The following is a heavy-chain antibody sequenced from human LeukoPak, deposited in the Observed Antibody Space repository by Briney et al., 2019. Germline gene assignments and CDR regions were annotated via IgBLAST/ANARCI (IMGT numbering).Heavy chain of an antibody. CDR3: AGYSGYGSWFDP. CDR2: ISSSSSYI. D-gene: IGHD5-12*01. V-gene: IGHV3-21*01. CDR1: GFTFSTYN. Sequence: GGSLRLSCAASGFTFSTYNMNWVRQAPGKGLEWVSSISSSSSYIYYADSVKGRFTISRDNAKNSLYLQMNSLRAEDTAVYYCAGYSGYGSWFDPWGQGTLVTVSS. J-gene: IGHJ5*02.